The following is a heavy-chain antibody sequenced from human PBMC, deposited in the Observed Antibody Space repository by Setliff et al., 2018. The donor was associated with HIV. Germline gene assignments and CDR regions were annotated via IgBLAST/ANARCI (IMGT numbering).Heavy chain of an antibody. CDR2: ISPNTGGT. CDR3: ARGPDGDSQYFQH. CDR1: GYTFSSHS. D-gene: IGHD4-17*01. V-gene: IGHV1-2*06. Sequence: ASVKVSCKASGYTFSSHSIHWVRQAPGQGLEWMGRISPNTGGTVYAQKFQGRVNMTRDTSTNTVYMDLSRLRSGDTALYYCARGPDGDSQYFQHWGQGTLVTVSS. J-gene: IGHJ1*01.